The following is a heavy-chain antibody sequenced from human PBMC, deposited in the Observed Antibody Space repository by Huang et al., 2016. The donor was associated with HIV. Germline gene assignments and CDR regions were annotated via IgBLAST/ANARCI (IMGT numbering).Heavy chain of an antibody. V-gene: IGHV3-30-3*01. Sequence: QVQLVESGGGVVQPGRSLRLSCAASGFPFNNHAMHWVRQAPGKVLYLVAVISNDGSNNYYADSVKGRVTISRDSSKSTLFLNMTSLRTEDTAVHYCARAKDTWDAYDIWGQGTMVIVSS. CDR1: GFPFNNHA. CDR3: ARAKDTWDAYDI. D-gene: IGHD5-18*01. CDR2: ISNDGSNN. J-gene: IGHJ3*02.